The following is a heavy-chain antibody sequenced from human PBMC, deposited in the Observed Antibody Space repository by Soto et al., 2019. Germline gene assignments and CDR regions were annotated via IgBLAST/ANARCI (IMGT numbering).Heavy chain of an antibody. V-gene: IGHV3-74*01. Sequence: PGWSLRLSCAASGFTFRSSWMHWVRQDPGKGLVWVSRINSDERITNYADSVKGRFTISGDNVKNTLYLEMNSLRAEDTGVYYCARAGQKRNDMDVWGQGTTVTVSS. CDR2: INSDERIT. J-gene: IGHJ6*02. D-gene: IGHD3-10*01. CDR1: GFTFRSSW. CDR3: ARAGQKRNDMDV.